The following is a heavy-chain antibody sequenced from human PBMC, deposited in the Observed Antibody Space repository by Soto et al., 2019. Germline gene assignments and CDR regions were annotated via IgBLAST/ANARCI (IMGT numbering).Heavy chain of an antibody. CDR2: ISYDGSNK. Sequence: GGSLRLSCAASVFTFSSYGMHWVRQAPGKGLEWVAVISYDGSNKYYADSVKGRFTISRDNSKNTLYLQMNSLRAEDTAVYYCAKDPRPTSHYYYYYMDVWGKGTTVTVSS. J-gene: IGHJ6*03. CDR3: AKDPRPTSHYYYYYMDV. V-gene: IGHV3-30*18. CDR1: VFTFSSYG.